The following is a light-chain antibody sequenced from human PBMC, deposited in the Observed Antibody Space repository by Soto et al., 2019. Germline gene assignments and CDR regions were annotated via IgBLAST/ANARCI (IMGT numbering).Light chain of an antibody. CDR3: QQYQNSPRT. CDR2: DAS. Sequence: GLPQSPGTLSFSPGERATFSCRASQSVGGTSLAWYQQRPGQAPRLLIYDASRRATGIPDRFSGSGSGTDFTLTISRLEPEDFAVYYCQQYQNSPRTFGQGTRW. CDR1: QSVGGTS. V-gene: IGKV3-20*01. J-gene: IGKJ1*01.